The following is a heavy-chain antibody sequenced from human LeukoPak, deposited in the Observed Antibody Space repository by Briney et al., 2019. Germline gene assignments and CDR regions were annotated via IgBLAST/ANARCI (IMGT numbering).Heavy chain of an antibody. CDR1: GGSISSSSYY. D-gene: IGHD4/OR15-4a*01. J-gene: IGHJ6*03. CDR2: IYYSGST. CDR3: ARGGARGYYYYYMDV. Sequence: SETLSLTCTVSGGSISSSSYYWGWIRQPPVKGLEWIGSIYYSGSTYYNPSLKSRVTISVDTSKNQFSLRLSSVTAADTAVYYCARGGARGYYYYYMDVWGKGTTVTVSS. V-gene: IGHV4-39*07.